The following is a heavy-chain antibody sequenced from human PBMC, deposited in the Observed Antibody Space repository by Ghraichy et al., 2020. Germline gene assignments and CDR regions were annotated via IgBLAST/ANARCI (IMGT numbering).Heavy chain of an antibody. J-gene: IGHJ5*02. CDR3: ARMGSGVTKSTNWFDP. CDR1: GGSISSYY. D-gene: IGHD4-17*01. CDR2: IYYSGST. V-gene: IGHV4-59*01. Sequence: SETLSLTCTVSGGSISSYYWSWIRKPPGQGQEWIGYIYYSGSTNYNPSLKSRVTISVDTYKNQYPLKLSSVTAADTAVYYCARMGSGVTKSTNWFDPWGQGTLVTVSS.